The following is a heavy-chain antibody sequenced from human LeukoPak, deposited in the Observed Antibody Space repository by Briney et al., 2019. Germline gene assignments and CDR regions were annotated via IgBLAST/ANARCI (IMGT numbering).Heavy chain of an antibody. J-gene: IGHJ4*02. CDR1: GYTLTDLS. Sequence: GASVKVSCKAPGYTLTDLSIHWVRQAPGKGLEWMGGFDPEDGEAIYAQKFQGRVTMTEDTSTGTAYMELSSLRSEDTAVYYCAREPVLAHYDSSGRNGFDYWGQGTLVTVSS. D-gene: IGHD3-22*01. CDR3: AREPVLAHYDSSGRNGFDY. CDR2: FDPEDGEA. V-gene: IGHV1-24*01.